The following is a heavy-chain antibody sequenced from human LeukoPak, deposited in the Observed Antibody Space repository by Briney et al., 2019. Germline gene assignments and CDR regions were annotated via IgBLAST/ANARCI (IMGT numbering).Heavy chain of an antibody. CDR1: GYTLTGYY. J-gene: IGHJ4*02. Sequence: ASVKVSCKASGYTLTGYYMHWVRQAPGQGLAGMGWIDPTSGSTDYAQKLQDRVNMTRDTSISTAYMELARLRSDDTAVYYCAIRMLRGAAADYWGQGPLHSVSS. D-gene: IGHD3-10*01. V-gene: IGHV1-2*02. CDR2: IDPTSGST. CDR3: AIRMLRGAAADY.